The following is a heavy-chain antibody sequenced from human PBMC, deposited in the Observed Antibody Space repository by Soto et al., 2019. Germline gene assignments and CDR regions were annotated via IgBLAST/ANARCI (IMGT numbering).Heavy chain of an antibody. D-gene: IGHD6-13*01. J-gene: IGHJ4*02. CDR1: GFTFSSYA. V-gene: IGHV3-30-3*01. CDR2: ISYDGSNK. CDR3: AREARTRIAPRAYFDY. Sequence: QVQLVESGGGVVQPGRSLRLSCAASGFTFSSYAMHWVRQAPGKGLEWVAVISYDGSNKYYADSVKGRFTISRDNSKNTLYLQMNSLRAEDTAVYYCAREARTRIAPRAYFDYWGQGTLVTVSS.